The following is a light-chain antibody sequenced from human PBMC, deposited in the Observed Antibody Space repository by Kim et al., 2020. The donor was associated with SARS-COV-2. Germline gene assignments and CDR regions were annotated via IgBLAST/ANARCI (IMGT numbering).Light chain of an antibody. Sequence: TVTFSFPRIRSNNGKNHVSWYPQFPGTSPKVLIIRDDERPSGVPDRISPSKSGTSASLAISGLRSEAEGDYYCAAWDDSLSGQVVFGGGTQLTVL. CDR2: RDD. J-gene: IGLJ3*02. CDR1: RSNNGKNH. CDR3: AAWDDSLSGQVV. V-gene: IGLV1-47*01.